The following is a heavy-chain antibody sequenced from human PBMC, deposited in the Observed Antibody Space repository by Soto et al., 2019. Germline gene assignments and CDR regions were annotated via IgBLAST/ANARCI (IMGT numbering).Heavy chain of an antibody. CDR3: ARRYGSNLDY. CDR1: GGSISSYY. CDR2: TYYSGST. V-gene: IGHV4-59*08. J-gene: IGHJ4*02. Sequence: QVQLQESGPGLVKPSETLSLTCTVSGGSISSYYWSLIRQPPGKGLERIWYTYYSGSTHYNPSLKSRVTGSVDTPKNPFSLKLRSVTDADTAVYYCARRYGSNLDYLGQGTLVTVYS. D-gene: IGHD4-17*01.